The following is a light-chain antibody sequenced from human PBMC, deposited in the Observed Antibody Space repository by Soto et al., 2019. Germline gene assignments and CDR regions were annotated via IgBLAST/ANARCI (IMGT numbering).Light chain of an antibody. CDR2: EVS. CDR3: SSYAGSNNFEV. CDR1: SGDIGSYNR. V-gene: IGLV2-8*01. J-gene: IGLJ1*01. Sequence: SALTQPASVSGSPGQSITISCTGTSGDIGSYNRVSWYQQHPGKAPKLMIYEVSKQPSGVPDRFSGSKSGNTASLTVSGLQAEDEADYYCSSYAGSNNFEVFGTGTKVTVL.